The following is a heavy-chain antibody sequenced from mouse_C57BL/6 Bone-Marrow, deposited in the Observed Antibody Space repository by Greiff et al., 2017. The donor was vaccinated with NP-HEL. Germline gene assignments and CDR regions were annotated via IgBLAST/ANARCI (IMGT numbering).Heavy chain of an antibody. CDR3: TREEVGWLLRFAY. J-gene: IGHJ3*01. V-gene: IGHV1-5*01. Sequence: VQLQQSGTVLARPGASVKMSCKTSGYTFTSYWMHWVKQRPGQGLEWIGAIYPGNSDTSYNQKFKGKAKLTAVTSASTAYMELSSLTNEDSAVYYCTREEVGWLLRFAYWGQGTLVTVSA. CDR1: GYTFTSYW. D-gene: IGHD2-3*01. CDR2: IYPGNSDT.